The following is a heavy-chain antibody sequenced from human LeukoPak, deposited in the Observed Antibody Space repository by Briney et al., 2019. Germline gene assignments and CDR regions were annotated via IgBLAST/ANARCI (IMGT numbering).Heavy chain of an antibody. Sequence: SETLSLTCTVSGGSISSSSYYWGWIRQPPGKGLEWIGSIYYSGSTYYNPSLKSRVTISVDTSKNQFSLKLSSVTAADTAVYYCASVLNEREVISAFDYWGQGTLVTVSS. J-gene: IGHJ4*02. CDR3: ASVLNEREVISAFDY. V-gene: IGHV4-39*07. CDR1: GGSISSSSYY. D-gene: IGHD3-22*01. CDR2: IYYSGST.